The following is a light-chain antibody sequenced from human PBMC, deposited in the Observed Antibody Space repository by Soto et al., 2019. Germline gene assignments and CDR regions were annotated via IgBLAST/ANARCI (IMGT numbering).Light chain of an antibody. CDR2: SNN. V-gene: IGLV1-44*01. Sequence: QPVLTQPPSASGTPGQRVTISCSGSSSNIGSNTVNWYQQLPGTAPKLLIYSNNQRPSGVPDRFSGSKSGTSASLAISGLQSEEEADYYCAAWDDSLNAVVFGGGTKVTVL. CDR1: SSNIGSNT. J-gene: IGLJ2*01. CDR3: AAWDDSLNAVV.